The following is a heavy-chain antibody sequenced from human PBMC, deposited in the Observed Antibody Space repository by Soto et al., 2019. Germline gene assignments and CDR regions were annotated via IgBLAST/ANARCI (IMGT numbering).Heavy chain of an antibody. J-gene: IGHJ4*02. CDR2: IYYSGST. CDR1: GGSISSGDYY. D-gene: IGHD3-22*01. CDR3: ARSYYDSSGPGY. Sequence: SETLSLTCTVSGGSISSGDYYWSWIRQPPGKGLEWIGYIYYSGSTYYNPSLKSRVTISVDTSKNRFSLKLSSVTAADTAVYYCARSYYDSSGPGYWGQGTLVTVSS. V-gene: IGHV4-30-4*01.